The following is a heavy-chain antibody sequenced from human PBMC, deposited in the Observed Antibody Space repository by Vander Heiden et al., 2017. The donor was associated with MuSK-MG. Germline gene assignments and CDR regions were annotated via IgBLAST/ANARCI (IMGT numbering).Heavy chain of an antibody. J-gene: IGHJ4*02. Sequence: QVQLQQWGAGLLKPSETLSLTCAVYGGSFSGYYWSWIRQPPGKGLEWIGEINHSGSTNYNPSLKSRVTISVDTSKNQFSLKLSSVTAADTAVYYCARRSRRGSYYPGGYWGQGTLVTVSS. V-gene: IGHV4-34*01. D-gene: IGHD1-26*01. CDR2: INHSGST. CDR3: ARRSRRGSYYPGGY. CDR1: GGSFSGYY.